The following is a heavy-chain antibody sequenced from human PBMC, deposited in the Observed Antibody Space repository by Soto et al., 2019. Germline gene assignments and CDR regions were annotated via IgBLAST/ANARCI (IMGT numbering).Heavy chain of an antibody. V-gene: IGHV1-18*01. CDR3: ARFNYCGYGTYYYYYMDV. D-gene: IGHD5-12*01. Sequence: GQLVQSGAEVKKPGDSVNVSCKASGYSFSDYGISWVRQAPGQGLQWMGWISAYNNKTNSARKFQGRVSMTIDTTTNTTYRELMSRRSDDTAVEYCARFNYCGYGTYYYYYMDVWGKGTTVTVSS. CDR2: ISAYNNKT. J-gene: IGHJ6*03. CDR1: GYSFSDYG.